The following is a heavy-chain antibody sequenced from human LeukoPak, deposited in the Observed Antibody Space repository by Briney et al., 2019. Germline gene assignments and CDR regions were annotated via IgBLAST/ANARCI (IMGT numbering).Heavy chain of an antibody. CDR3: ARLSSGIYSDY. J-gene: IGHJ4*02. CDR1: GYSFTTYW. V-gene: IGHV5-51*01. Sequence: GESLKISCKGSGYSFTTYWIAWVRQMPGKGLEWMGIIYPGDSDTRYSPSFQGQVTISVDKSVSAAYLQWSSLKASDTAMYYCARLSSGIYSDYWGQGILVTVSS. CDR2: IYPGDSDT. D-gene: IGHD1-26*01.